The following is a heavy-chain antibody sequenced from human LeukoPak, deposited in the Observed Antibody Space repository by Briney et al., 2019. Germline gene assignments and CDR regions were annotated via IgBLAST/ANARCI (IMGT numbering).Heavy chain of an antibody. CDR3: ARHTTHGDYNPNDY. V-gene: IGHV4-59*08. Sequence: PSETLSLTCTVSGDSINSYYWGWIRQPPGKELEWIAYIYYSGNTDYNPSLKSRVTISVDTSKNQFSLKLSSVTAADTAVYYCARHTTHGDYNPNDYWGQGTLVTVSS. J-gene: IGHJ4*02. CDR1: GDSINSYY. CDR2: IYYSGNT. D-gene: IGHD3-16*01.